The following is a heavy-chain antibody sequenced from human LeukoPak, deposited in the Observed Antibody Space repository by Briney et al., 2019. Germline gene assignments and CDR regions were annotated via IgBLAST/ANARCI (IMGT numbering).Heavy chain of an antibody. J-gene: IGHJ4*02. D-gene: IGHD3-22*01. CDR3: AKDRGYYDSSGSDY. CDR2: ISGSGGST. V-gene: IGHV3-23*01. Sequence: GGSLRLSCAASGFTFSSYAMSWVRQAPGKGLEWVSAISGSGGSTYYADSVKGRFTISRDNSKNTLYLQMNSLRAEDTAVCYCAKDRGYYDSSGSDYWGQGTLVTVSS. CDR1: GFTFSSYA.